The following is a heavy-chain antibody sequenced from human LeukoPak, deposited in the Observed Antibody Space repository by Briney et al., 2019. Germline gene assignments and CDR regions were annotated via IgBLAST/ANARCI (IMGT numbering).Heavy chain of an antibody. D-gene: IGHD3-22*01. Sequence: PSETLSLTCTVSGGSISSYYWSWIRQPPGKGLEWIGYIYYSGSTNYNPSLKSRVTISVDTSKNQFSLKLSSVTAADTAVYYCARGALITSCYYYYYMDVWGKGTTVTISS. J-gene: IGHJ6*03. CDR2: IYYSGST. CDR3: ARGALITSCYYYYYMDV. V-gene: IGHV4-59*01. CDR1: GGSISSYY.